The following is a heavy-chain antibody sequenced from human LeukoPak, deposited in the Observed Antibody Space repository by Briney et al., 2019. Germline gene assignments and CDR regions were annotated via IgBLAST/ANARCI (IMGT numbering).Heavy chain of an antibody. D-gene: IGHD1-26*01. CDR3: ARDSEMLGAL. V-gene: IGHV1-2*02. Sequence: ASVKGSCKASGYTFSSYYMHWGRQAPGQGLEWMGWINPNSGGTNYAQKFQGRVTMTRDTSISTAYMELSRLRSDDTAVYYCARDSEMLGALWGQGTLVTVSS. J-gene: IGHJ4*02. CDR1: GYTFSSYY. CDR2: INPNSGGT.